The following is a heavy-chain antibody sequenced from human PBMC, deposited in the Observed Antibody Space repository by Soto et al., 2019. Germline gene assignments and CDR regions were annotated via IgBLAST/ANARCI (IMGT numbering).Heavy chain of an antibody. Sequence: GGSLSLSCAASGFTFSDHYMDWVRQAPGKGLEWVGRTRNKANSYTTEYAASVKGRFTISRDDSKNSLYLQMNSLKTEDTAVYYCARASGSYYGYWGQGTLVTVSS. J-gene: IGHJ4*02. D-gene: IGHD1-26*01. CDR3: ARASGSYYGY. V-gene: IGHV3-72*01. CDR1: GFTFSDHY. CDR2: TRNKANSYTT.